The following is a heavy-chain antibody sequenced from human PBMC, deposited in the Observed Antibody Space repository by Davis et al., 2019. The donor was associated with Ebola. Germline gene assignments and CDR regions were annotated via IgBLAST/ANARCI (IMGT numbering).Heavy chain of an antibody. J-gene: IGHJ6*02. Sequence: GESLKISCAASGFTFSTYWMSWVRHAPGKGLQWVANIKQDGSEKYYVDSVKGRFTISRDNAKNSLYLQMNSLRADDTAVYYCARDIEGYGSGIVYYYGMDVWGQGTTVTVSS. CDR2: IKQDGSEK. V-gene: IGHV3-7*01. CDR1: GFTFSTYW. D-gene: IGHD3-10*01. CDR3: ARDIEGYGSGIVYYYGMDV.